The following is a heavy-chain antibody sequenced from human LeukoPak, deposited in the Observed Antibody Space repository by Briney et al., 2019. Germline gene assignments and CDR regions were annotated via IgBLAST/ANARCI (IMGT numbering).Heavy chain of an antibody. CDR2: ISHDGSDK. J-gene: IGHJ4*02. Sequence: QSGGSLRLSCAASGFTFSTFSMHWVRRAPGKGLEWVAIISHDGSDKYYADSVRGRFTISRDNSKSTLYLQMNYLRPEDTAVYFCARDYTDYVLYYWGQGALVTVSS. D-gene: IGHD4-17*01. CDR3: ARDYTDYVLYY. CDR1: GFTFSTFS. V-gene: IGHV3-30-3*01.